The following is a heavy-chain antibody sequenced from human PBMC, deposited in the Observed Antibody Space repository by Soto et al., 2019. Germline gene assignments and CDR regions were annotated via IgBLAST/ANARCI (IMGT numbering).Heavy chain of an antibody. D-gene: IGHD3-10*01. Sequence: QVQLVQSGAEVKKPGASVKVSCKASGYTFTSYGISWVRQAPGQGLEWMGWISAYNGNTNYAQKLQGRVTMTTDTATSKAYMELRSLRSDDTAVYYCARRTRLWFGEWNYYYGMDVWGQGTTVTVSS. CDR3: ARRTRLWFGEWNYYYGMDV. CDR1: GYTFTSYG. J-gene: IGHJ6*02. CDR2: ISAYNGNT. V-gene: IGHV1-18*01.